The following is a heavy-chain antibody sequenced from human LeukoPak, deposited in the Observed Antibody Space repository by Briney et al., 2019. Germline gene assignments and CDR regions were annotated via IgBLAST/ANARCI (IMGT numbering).Heavy chain of an antibody. CDR2: ISYDGSNK. J-gene: IGHJ4*02. V-gene: IGHV3-30*18. CDR3: AKTKALGDSSGYYSPGIDY. CDR1: GFTFSHYG. Sequence: PGRSLRLSCAASGFTFSHYGIHWVRQAPGKGLEWVTAISYDGSNKYYGDSVKGRFTISRDNSKNTLYLQMNSLRAEDTAVYYCAKTKALGDSSGYYSPGIDYWGQGTLVTVSS. D-gene: IGHD3-22*01.